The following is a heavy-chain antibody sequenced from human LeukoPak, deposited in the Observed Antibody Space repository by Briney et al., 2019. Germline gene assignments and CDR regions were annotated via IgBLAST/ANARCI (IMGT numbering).Heavy chain of an antibody. J-gene: IGHJ4*02. D-gene: IGHD4-17*01. V-gene: IGHV3-48*03. Sequence: PGGSLRLSCAASGFTFSSYEMNWVRQAPGKGLEWVSYISSSGSTIYYADSVKGRFTISRANAKNSMYLQMNSLRAEDTAVYYCASARGAYGDYAGGYFDYWGQGTLVTVTS. CDR1: GFTFSSYE. CDR3: ASARGAYGDYAGGYFDY. CDR2: ISSSGSTI.